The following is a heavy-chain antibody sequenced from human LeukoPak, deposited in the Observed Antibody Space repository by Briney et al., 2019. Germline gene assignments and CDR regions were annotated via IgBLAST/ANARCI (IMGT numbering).Heavy chain of an antibody. V-gene: IGHV3-23*01. CDR2: ISGSGGKT. CDR3: ATTYSSGWSPAVYYFDY. D-gene: IGHD6-19*01. CDR1: GFTLRSYA. J-gene: IGHJ4*02. Sequence: GGSLRLSCAASGFTLRSYAMSWVRQAPGKGLEWVSVISGSGGKTYYADSVKGRFTISRDSSKNTLYLQMNSLRAEDTAVYYCATTYSSGWSPAVYYFDYWGQGTLVTVSS.